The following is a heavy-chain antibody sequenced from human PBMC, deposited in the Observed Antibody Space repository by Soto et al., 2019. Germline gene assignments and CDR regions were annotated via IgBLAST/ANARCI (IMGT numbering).Heavy chain of an antibody. V-gene: IGHV4-30-2*01. CDR3: ARADDNGGNGWFDP. CDR2: TTPSGST. D-gene: IGHD4-17*01. Sequence: SETLSLTCAVSCDSISSGGYSWSWIRPPPGKGLEWIRSTTPSGSTFFKPSLKSRVTISVHRSKNQFSLKLSSVTASDTAVYYCARADDNGGNGWFDPWGQGTLVNVS. J-gene: IGHJ5*02. CDR1: CDSISSGGYS.